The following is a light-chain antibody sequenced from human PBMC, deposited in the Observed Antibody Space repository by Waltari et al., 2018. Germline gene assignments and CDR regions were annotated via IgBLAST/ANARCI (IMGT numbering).Light chain of an antibody. V-gene: IGLV4-69*01. CDR1: SGHITKG. CDR2: VNSDGSH. J-gene: IGLJ3*02. Sequence: CTLSSGHITKGIAGHQQQPGKGPRFLVKVNSDGSHRKGDDMPDSFAGSGSGPERYLTISSLQSEDEADYSCETGGHGTCVFGGRTKLTVL. CDR3: ETGGHGTCV.